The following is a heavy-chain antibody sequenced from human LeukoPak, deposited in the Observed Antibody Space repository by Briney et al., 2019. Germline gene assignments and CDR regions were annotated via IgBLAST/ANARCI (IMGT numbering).Heavy chain of an antibody. CDR3: ARRNHSGYGRRYYFDY. J-gene: IGHJ4*02. CDR2: IYYSGST. D-gene: IGHD5-12*01. Sequence: PSETLSLTCTVSGGSVSSGSYYWSWIRQPPGKGLEWIGYIYYSGSTNYNPSLKSRVTISVDTSKNQLSLKLSSVTAADTAVYYCARRNHSGYGRRYYFDYWGQGTLVTVSS. V-gene: IGHV4-61*01. CDR1: GGSVSSGSYY.